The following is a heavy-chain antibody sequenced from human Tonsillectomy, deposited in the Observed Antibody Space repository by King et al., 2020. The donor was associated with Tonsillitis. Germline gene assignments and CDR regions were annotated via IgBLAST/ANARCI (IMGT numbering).Heavy chain of an antibody. CDR1: GFTFSSYS. D-gene: IGHD6-13*01. J-gene: IGHJ6*02. Sequence: VKLVESGGGLVQPGGSLRLSCAASGFTFSSYSINWVRQAPGKGLEWVSHISSSSTTIYFADSVKGRFTISRDNAKNSLCLQMNSLRAEDTAVYYCARGGSNSWNYYYGMDVWGQGTTVTVSS. V-gene: IGHV3-48*01. CDR2: ISSSSTTI. CDR3: ARGGSNSWNYYYGMDV.